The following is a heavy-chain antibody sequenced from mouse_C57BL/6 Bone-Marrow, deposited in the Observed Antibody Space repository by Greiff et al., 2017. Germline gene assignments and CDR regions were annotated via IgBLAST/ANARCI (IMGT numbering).Heavy chain of an antibody. CDR3: AREIPDYGSSFYYAMDY. CDR1: GFTFSSYA. V-gene: IGHV5-4*01. J-gene: IGHJ4*01. Sequence: EVQLVESGGGLVKPGGSLKLSCAASGFTFSSYAMSWVRQTPEKRLEWVATISNGGSYTSYPDNVKGRFTISRDNAKNNLYLQMSHLKSEDTAMYYCAREIPDYGSSFYYAMDYWGQGTSVTVSS. CDR2: ISNGGSYT. D-gene: IGHD1-1*01.